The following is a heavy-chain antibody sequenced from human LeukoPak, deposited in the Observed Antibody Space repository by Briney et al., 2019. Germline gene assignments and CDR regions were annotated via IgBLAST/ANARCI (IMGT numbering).Heavy chain of an antibody. Sequence: SETLSLTCTVSGGSISSSSYYWGWIRQPPGKGLEWIGSIYYSGSTYYNPSLKSRVTISVGTSKNQFSLKLSSVTAADTAVYYCAKGGGQWLIPDDYWGQGTLVTVSS. D-gene: IGHD6-19*01. CDR3: AKGGGQWLIPDDY. CDR1: GGSISSSSYY. J-gene: IGHJ4*02. V-gene: IGHV4-39*01. CDR2: IYYSGST.